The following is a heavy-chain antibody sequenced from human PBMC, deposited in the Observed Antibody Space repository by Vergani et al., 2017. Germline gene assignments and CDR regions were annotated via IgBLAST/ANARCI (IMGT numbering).Heavy chain of an antibody. J-gene: IGHJ4*02. D-gene: IGHD3-9*01. CDR3: ARGDYGILTGYRY. V-gene: IGHV1-46*03. CDR1: GYTFCNYY. CDR2: INPSGGHT. Sequence: VQVVQSGAEVKKSGASVKVSCKTSGYTFCNYYMHWVRQAPGQGLEWMGIINPSGGHTNYAQKFQGRVTMTRDTSTSTVYMELSSLRSEDTAIYYCARGDYGILTGYRYWGQGTLVTVSA.